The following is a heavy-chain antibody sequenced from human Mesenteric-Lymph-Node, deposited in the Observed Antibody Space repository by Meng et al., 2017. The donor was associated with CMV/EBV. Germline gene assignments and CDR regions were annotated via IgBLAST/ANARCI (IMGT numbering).Heavy chain of an antibody. CDR3: ARGEDFWSGYFSYNWFDP. V-gene: IGHV3-21*01. J-gene: IGHJ5*02. Sequence: GGSLRLSCAASGFTFSSYSMNWVRQAPGKGLEWVSSISSSSSYIYYADSVKGRFIISRDNAKNSLYLQMNSLRAEDTAVYYCARGEDFWSGYFSYNWFDPWGQGTLVTVSS. D-gene: IGHD3-3*01. CDR2: ISSSSSYI. CDR1: GFTFSSYS.